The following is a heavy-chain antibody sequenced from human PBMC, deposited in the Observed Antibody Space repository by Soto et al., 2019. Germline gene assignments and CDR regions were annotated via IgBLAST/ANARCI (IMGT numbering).Heavy chain of an antibody. Sequence: EASVKVSCKASGYTFTGYYMHWVRQAPGQGLEWMGWINPNSGGTNYAQKFQGRVTMTRDTSISTAYMELSRLRSDDTAVYYCARDQYTSIPAAIIQGGFYYYYGMDVWGQGTTVTVSS. CDR1: GYTFTGYY. CDR2: INPNSGGT. J-gene: IGHJ6*02. V-gene: IGHV1-2*02. D-gene: IGHD2-2*01. CDR3: ARDQYTSIPAAIIQGGFYYYYGMDV.